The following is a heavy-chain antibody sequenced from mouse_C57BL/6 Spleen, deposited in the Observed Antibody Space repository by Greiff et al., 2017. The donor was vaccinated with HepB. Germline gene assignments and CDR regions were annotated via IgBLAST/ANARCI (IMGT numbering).Heavy chain of an antibody. CDR3: ARGGTSDY. J-gene: IGHJ2*01. Sequence: QVQLKQSGAELVKPGASVKISCKASGYAFSSYWMNWVKQRPGKGLERIGQIYPGDGDTNSNGKFKGKATLTADKSSSPAYMQLSSLTSEDSAVYFCARGGTSDYWGQGTTLTVSS. D-gene: IGHD3-3*01. CDR1: GYAFSSYW. CDR2: IYPGDGDT. V-gene: IGHV1-80*01.